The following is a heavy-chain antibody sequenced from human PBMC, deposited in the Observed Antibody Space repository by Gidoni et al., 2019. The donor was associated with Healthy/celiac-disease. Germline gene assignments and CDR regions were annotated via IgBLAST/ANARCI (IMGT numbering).Heavy chain of an antibody. CDR1: GCTFSSHA. D-gene: IGHD2-2*02. J-gene: IGHJ4*02. Sequence: VQLVQSGAEVKKPGYSVKDSCKASGCTFSSHAISWERQAPGQGLEWMGGIIPMLATANYAHKFQSRVTITAAESTSTAYMELSSLRSGDTAVYYCARVPCSSTSCYKYFDFWGQGTLVTVSS. CDR2: IIPMLATA. CDR3: ARVPCSSTSCYKYFDF. V-gene: IGHV1-69*01.